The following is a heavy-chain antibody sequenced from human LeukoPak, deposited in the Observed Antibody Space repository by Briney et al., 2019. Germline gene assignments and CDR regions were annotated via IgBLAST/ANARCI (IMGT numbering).Heavy chain of an antibody. Sequence: GASVKVSCKASGYTFTGYYMHWVRQAPGQGLEWMGWINPNSGGTNYAQKFQGRVTMTRDTSISTAYMELSRLRSDDTAVYHCARGCPARSSSGGWFDPWGQGTLVTVSS. D-gene: IGHD6-19*01. CDR2: INPNSGGT. V-gene: IGHV1-2*02. CDR1: GYTFTGYY. J-gene: IGHJ5*02. CDR3: ARGCPARSSSGGWFDP.